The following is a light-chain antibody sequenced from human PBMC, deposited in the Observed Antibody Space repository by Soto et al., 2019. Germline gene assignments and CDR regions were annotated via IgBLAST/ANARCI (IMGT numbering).Light chain of an antibody. Sequence: QAVVTQAPSASGTPGQRVTISCSGSSSNIGTNTVNWYQQLPGTAPKLLIYSNNQRPSGVPDRFSGSKSGTSASLAISGLQSEDEADYYCAAWDDSLDGYVFGTGTKVTVL. CDR2: SNN. V-gene: IGLV1-44*01. CDR1: SSNIGTNT. CDR3: AAWDDSLDGYV. J-gene: IGLJ1*01.